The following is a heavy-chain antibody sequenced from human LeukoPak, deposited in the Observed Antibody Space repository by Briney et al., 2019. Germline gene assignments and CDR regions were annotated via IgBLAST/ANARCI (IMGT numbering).Heavy chain of an antibody. J-gene: IGHJ4*02. V-gene: IGHV3-74*01. D-gene: IGHD3-10*01. CDR3: ARVEVWGVIDY. CDR1: GFTFDDYA. CDR2: INSDGSST. Sequence: GRSLRLSCAASGFTFDDYAMHWVRQAPGKGLVWVSRINSDGSSTSYADSVKGRFTISRDNAKNTLYLQMNSLRAEDTAVYYCARVEVWGVIDYWGQGTLVTVSS.